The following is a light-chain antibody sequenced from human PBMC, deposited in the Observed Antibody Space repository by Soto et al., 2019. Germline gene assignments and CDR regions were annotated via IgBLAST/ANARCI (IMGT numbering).Light chain of an antibody. CDR3: QQYNSYSGT. Sequence: DIQMTQSPSAMSASVGDRVTITCRASQGIRNDLAWFQQKSGKVPQRLIYAASTLQSGVPSRFSGSGSGTEFTLTISSLQPDDFATYYCQQYNSYSGTFGQGTKVDIK. CDR1: QGIRND. V-gene: IGKV1-17*03. CDR2: AAS. J-gene: IGKJ1*01.